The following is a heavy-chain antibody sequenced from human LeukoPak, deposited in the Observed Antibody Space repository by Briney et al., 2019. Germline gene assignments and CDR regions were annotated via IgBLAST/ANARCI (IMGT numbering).Heavy chain of an antibody. V-gene: IGHV3-11*05. J-gene: IGHJ4*02. CDR3: ARAKLVAGTYFDY. Sequence: GGSLRLSCAASGFTFSDYYMSWIRQAPGKGLEWVSYISSSSSYTNYADSVKGRFTISRDNAKNLLYLQMNSLRAEDTAVYYCARAKLVAGTYFDYWGQGTLVTVSS. CDR2: ISSSSSYT. D-gene: IGHD6-19*01. CDR1: GFTFSDYY.